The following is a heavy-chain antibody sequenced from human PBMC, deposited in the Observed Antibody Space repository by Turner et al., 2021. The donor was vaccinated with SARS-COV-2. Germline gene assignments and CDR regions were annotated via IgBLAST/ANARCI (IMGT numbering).Heavy chain of an antibody. Sequence: QVTLRESGPALVTPTQTLTLTCTFSGFSLSTSGMCVSWIRQPPGKALEWLARIDWDDDKYYSTSLKTRLTISKDTSKNQVVLTMTNMDPVDSATYYRARATVTTWYDYWGQGTLVTVSS. CDR3: ARATVTTWYDY. CDR2: IDWDDDK. V-gene: IGHV2-70*15. CDR1: GFSLSTSGMC. D-gene: IGHD4-17*01. J-gene: IGHJ4*02.